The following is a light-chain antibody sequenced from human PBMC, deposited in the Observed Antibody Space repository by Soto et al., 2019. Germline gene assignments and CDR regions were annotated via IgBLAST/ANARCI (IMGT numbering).Light chain of an antibody. CDR1: QSVSSSY. J-gene: IGKJ2*01. Sequence: EIVWTQSPGTLSLSPGERATLSCRASQSVSSSYLAWYKQKPGQAPRLLIYCASSRATGSPDRFSGSGSGTDFTLTISRLEPEDFAVYYCQQYCSSPPYTFGQGTKLEIK. CDR2: CAS. V-gene: IGKV3-20*01. CDR3: QQYCSSPPYT.